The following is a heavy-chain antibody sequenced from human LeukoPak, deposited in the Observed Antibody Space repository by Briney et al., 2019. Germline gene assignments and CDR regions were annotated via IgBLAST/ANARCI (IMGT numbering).Heavy chain of an antibody. D-gene: IGHD2/OR15-2a*01. J-gene: IGHJ4*02. CDR2: INPSSGGT. V-gene: IGHV1-2*02. CDR1: GYTFIGYY. Sequence: ASVKVSCKASGYTFIGYYMHWVRQAPGQGLEWMGWINPSSGGTKYAQKFQGRVTLTRDTSNSTAHMELSRLTSDDTAVYYCARDILGEYGYWGQGTLVTVSS. CDR3: ARDILGEYGY.